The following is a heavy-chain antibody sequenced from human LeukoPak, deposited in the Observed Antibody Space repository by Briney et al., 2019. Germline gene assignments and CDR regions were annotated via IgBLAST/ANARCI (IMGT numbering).Heavy chain of an antibody. J-gene: IGHJ6*03. D-gene: IGHD3-10*02. CDR1: GYSFSTYW. V-gene: IGHV5-51*01. CDR2: IYPGDSDT. CDR3: VRPRMGCSGNTYYPYYIDV. Sequence: GESLKISCKGSGYSFSTYWIAWVRQMPGQGLEWMGIIYPGDSDTRYSPSFQGQVIISADKSINTAYLQWSSLKASDTAIYYCVRPRMGCSGNTYYPYYIDVWGKGTTRTVS.